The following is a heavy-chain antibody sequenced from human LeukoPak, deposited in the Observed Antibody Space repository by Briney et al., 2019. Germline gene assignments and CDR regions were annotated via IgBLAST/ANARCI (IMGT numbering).Heavy chain of an antibody. D-gene: IGHD1-26*01. CDR3: ARALGSSSDF. J-gene: IGHJ4*02. V-gene: IGHV3-74*01. Sequence: GGSLRLSCAASGFTFRNSWMHWVRQAPGKGLVWVSRINDDGSTTNYADSVKGRFTISRDNAKSTLYLQMNSLSGEDTAVYYCARALGSSSDFWGQGTLVTVSS. CDR1: GFTFRNSW. CDR2: INDDGSTT.